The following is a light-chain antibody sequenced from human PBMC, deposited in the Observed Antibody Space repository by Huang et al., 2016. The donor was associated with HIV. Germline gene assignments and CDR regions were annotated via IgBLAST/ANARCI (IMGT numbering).Light chain of an antibody. CDR2: KVS. V-gene: IGKV2-30*01. Sequence: DVVMTQSPLSLPVTLGQPASISCRSSQSLVNSDGNTYLNWFQQRPGQSPRRLIYKVSTRDSGVPDRFSGGGSGTDFTLRINNVEAEDVGIYYCMQGTHWPPWTFGQGTKVEIK. J-gene: IGKJ1*01. CDR1: QSLVNSDGNTY. CDR3: MQGTHWPPWT.